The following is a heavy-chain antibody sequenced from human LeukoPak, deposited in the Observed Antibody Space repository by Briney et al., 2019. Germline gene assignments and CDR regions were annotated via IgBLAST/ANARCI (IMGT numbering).Heavy chain of an antibody. CDR2: ISAYNGNT. Sequence: GASVKVSCKASGYXFTSYGISWVRQAPGQGLEWMGWISAYNGNTNYAQKLQGRVTMTTDTSTGTAYMELRSLRSDDTTVYYCARSRSGDYAYYWGQGTLVTVSS. CDR1: GYXFTSYG. V-gene: IGHV1-18*01. CDR3: ARSRSGDYAYY. J-gene: IGHJ4*02. D-gene: IGHD3-3*01.